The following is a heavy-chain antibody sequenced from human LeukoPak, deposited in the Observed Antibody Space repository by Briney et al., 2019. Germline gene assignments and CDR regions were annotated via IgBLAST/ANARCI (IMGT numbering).Heavy chain of an antibody. D-gene: IGHD6-13*01. CDR2: IWYDGSNK. CDR1: GFTFSSYG. J-gene: IGHJ4*02. Sequence: PGGSLRLSCAASGFTFSSYGMHWVRQAPGKGLEWVAVIWYDGSNKYYADSVKGRFTISRDNSKNTLYLQMNSLRAEDTVVYYCARDDSSSPLGYWGQGTLVTVSS. V-gene: IGHV3-33*01. CDR3: ARDDSSSPLGY.